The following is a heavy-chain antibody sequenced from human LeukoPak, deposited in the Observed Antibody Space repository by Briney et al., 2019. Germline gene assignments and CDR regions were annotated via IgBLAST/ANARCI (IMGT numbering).Heavy chain of an antibody. Sequence: GASVKVSCKASGYTFTSYGISWVRQAPGQGLEGMGWIRAYNGNTNYAQKLQGRVTMTTDTAASSAYMKLSSLRSEDTAVYYCAREAQFFGGGIYQAREDNYFDPWGQGTLVTVSS. CDR3: AREAQFFGGGIYQAREDNYFDP. CDR1: GYTFTSYG. J-gene: IGHJ5*02. V-gene: IGHV1-18*01. D-gene: IGHD3-3*01. CDR2: IRAYNGNT.